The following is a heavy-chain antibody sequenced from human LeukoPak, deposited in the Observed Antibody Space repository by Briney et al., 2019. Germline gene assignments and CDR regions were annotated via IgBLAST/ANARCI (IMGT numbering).Heavy chain of an antibody. D-gene: IGHD6-13*01. CDR1: GYTFTSYG. CDR3: ARDRSSSWYSVPFDY. Sequence: ASVKVSCKASGYTFTSYGISWVRQAPGQGLEWMGWISAYNGNTNYAQKLQGRVTMTTDTSTSTAYMELRSPRSDDTAVYYCARDRSSSWYSVPFDYWGQGTLVTVSS. CDR2: ISAYNGNT. V-gene: IGHV1-18*01. J-gene: IGHJ4*02.